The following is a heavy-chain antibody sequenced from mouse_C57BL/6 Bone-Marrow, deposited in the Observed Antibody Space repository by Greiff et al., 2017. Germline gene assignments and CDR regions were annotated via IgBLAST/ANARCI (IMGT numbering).Heavy chain of an antibody. CDR2: IDPSDSET. CDR1: GYTFTSYW. J-gene: IGHJ4*01. CDR3: ARPPYDYDAGPYAMDY. D-gene: IGHD2-4*01. V-gene: IGHV1-52*01. Sequence: QVQLQQPGAELVRPGSSVKLSCKASGYTFTSYWMHWVKQRPIQGLEWIGNIDPSDSETPYNQKFKDKATLTVDKSSSTAYMQLSSLTSEDSAVYYCARPPYDYDAGPYAMDYWGQGTSVTVSS.